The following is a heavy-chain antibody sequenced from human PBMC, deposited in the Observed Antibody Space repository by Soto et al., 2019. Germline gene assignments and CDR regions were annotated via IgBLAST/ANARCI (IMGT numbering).Heavy chain of an antibody. Sequence: QVHLAQSGAEVKKPGASVKVSCKGSGYAFTTYGITWVRQAPGQGLEWMGWISAHNGNTNYAQKLQGRVTVTRDTSTSTAYMELGSLRSDDTAVYYCARGRYGDYWGQGALVTVSS. J-gene: IGHJ4*02. CDR3: ARGRYGDY. CDR2: ISAHNGNT. V-gene: IGHV1-18*01. D-gene: IGHD1-1*01. CDR1: GYAFTTYG.